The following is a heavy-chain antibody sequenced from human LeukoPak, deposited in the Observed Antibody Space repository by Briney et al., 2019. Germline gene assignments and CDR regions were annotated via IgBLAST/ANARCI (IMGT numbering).Heavy chain of an antibody. CDR3: ARRGPRYSSGFDY. CDR2: INHSGST. J-gene: IGHJ4*02. V-gene: IGHV4-34*01. Sequence: SETLSLTCAVYVGSFSGYYWTWIRQPPGKGLEWIGEINHSGSTNYNPSLKSRVTISVDTSKNQFSLKLSSVTAADTAMYYCARRGPRYSSGFDYWGQGTLVTVSS. CDR1: VGSFSGYY. D-gene: IGHD6-19*01.